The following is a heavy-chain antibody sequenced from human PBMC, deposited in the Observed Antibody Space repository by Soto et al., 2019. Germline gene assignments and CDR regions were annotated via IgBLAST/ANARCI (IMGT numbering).Heavy chain of an antibody. CDR1: GFTFSSYA. CDR3: ARDSFSSGWPHLASEGSYGMDV. D-gene: IGHD6-19*01. J-gene: IGHJ6*02. Sequence: PGGSLRLSCAASGFTFSSYAMHWVRQAPGKGLEWVAVISYDVSNKYYADSVKGRFTISRDNSKNTLYLQMNSLRAEDTAVYYCARDSFSSGWPHLASEGSYGMDVWGQGTRVTVSS. V-gene: IGHV3-30-3*01. CDR2: ISYDVSNK.